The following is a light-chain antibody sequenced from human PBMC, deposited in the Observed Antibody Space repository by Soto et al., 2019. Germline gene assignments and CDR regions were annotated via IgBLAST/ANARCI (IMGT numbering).Light chain of an antibody. J-gene: IGLJ1*01. CDR1: INDIGAYNF. CDR3: SSYTSSSTPFV. Sequence: QSALIQPASVSGSPGQSITISCTGTINDIGAYNFVSWYRQHPGKAPKVIIYEVSKRPSGVSNRFSGSKSGNTASLTISGLQAEDEADYYCSSYTSSSTPFVFGTGTKLTVL. CDR2: EVS. V-gene: IGLV2-14*01.